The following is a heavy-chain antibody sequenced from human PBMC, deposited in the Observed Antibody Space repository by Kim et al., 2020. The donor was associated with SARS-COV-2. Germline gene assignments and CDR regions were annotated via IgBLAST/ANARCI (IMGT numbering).Heavy chain of an antibody. J-gene: IGHJ4*02. Sequence: SVKGRFTISRDNSKNPLYLQMNSLRAEDTAVYYCAKDSHSLPGGRDYFDYWGQGTLVTVSS. V-gene: IGHV3-23*01. CDR3: AKDSHSLPGGRDYFDY. D-gene: IGHD2-15*01.